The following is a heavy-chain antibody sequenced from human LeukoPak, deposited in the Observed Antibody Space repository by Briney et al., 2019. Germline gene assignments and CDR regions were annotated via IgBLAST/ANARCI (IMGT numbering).Heavy chain of an antibody. Sequence: GGSLRLSCEASGFIFSDFYMTWVRQAPGTGPEWVATINQDGSAEYYVDSVKGRFTMSRDNAKNSVYLQMDSLRAEETALYYCARSVGASNNYFYYGMDVWGQGTTVTVSS. CDR3: ARSVGASNNYFYYGMDV. J-gene: IGHJ6*02. D-gene: IGHD1-26*01. CDR2: INQDGSAE. CDR1: GFIFSDFY. V-gene: IGHV3-7*01.